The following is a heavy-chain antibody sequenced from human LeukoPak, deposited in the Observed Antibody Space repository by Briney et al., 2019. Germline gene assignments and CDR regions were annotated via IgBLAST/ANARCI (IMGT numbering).Heavy chain of an antibody. CDR2: ISNSGNTI. CDR1: GFTFSSYE. Sequence: GGSLRLSCAASGFTFSSYEMNWVRQAPGKGLEWLSYISNSGNTIAYADSVKGRFTISRDNAKNSLFLQMNSLRAEDTGVYYCARDPNFDYFDYWGQGTLVTVSS. D-gene: IGHD3-3*01. V-gene: IGHV3-48*03. CDR3: ARDPNFDYFDY. J-gene: IGHJ4*02.